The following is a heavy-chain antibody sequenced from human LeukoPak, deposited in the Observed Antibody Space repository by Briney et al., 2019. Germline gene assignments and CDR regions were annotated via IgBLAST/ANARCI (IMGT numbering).Heavy chain of an antibody. Sequence: PSETLSLTCAVYGGSFRNYYWSWIRQPPGKGLEWIGEINHSGSTKYNPSLKSRVTISVDRSKNQFSLRLSSLTAADTAIYYCARVTGSGHDSWGQGTLVTVSS. D-gene: IGHD3-10*01. CDR1: GGSFRNYY. CDR3: ARVTGSGHDS. CDR2: INHSGST. J-gene: IGHJ4*02. V-gene: IGHV4-34*01.